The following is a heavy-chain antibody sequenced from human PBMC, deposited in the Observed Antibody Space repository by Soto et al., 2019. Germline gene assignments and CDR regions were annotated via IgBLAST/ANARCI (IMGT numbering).Heavy chain of an antibody. CDR1: SGSISSSNW. Sequence: QVQLQESGPGLVKPSGTLSLTCAVSSGSISSSNWWSWVRQPPGKGLEWIGEIYHSGSTNYNPSLKSRVTISVDKSKNQFSLKLSSVTAADTAVYYCARVRGLVRGVLSGYYYMDVWGKGTTVTVSS. CDR3: ARVRGLVRGVLSGYYYMDV. D-gene: IGHD3-10*01. CDR2: IYHSGST. J-gene: IGHJ6*03. V-gene: IGHV4-4*02.